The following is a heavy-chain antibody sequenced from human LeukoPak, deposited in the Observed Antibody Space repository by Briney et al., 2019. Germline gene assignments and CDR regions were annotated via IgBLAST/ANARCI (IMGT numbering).Heavy chain of an antibody. Sequence: PSETLSLTCTVSGGSISSYYWSWIRQPPGKGLEWIGYIYYSGSTNYNPSLKSRVTISVDTSKNQFSLKLSSVTAADTAVYYCARGQYDVLRYSDWLVYFDYWGQGTLVTVSS. CDR2: IYYSGST. CDR3: ARGQYDVLRYSDWLVYFDY. V-gene: IGHV4-59*01. J-gene: IGHJ4*02. D-gene: IGHD3-9*01. CDR1: GGSISSYY.